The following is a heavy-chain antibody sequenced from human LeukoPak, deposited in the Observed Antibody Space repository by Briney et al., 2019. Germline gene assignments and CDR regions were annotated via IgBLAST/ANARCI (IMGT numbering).Heavy chain of an antibody. J-gene: IGHJ4*02. CDR3: AKDRYDSSGYFDY. CDR2: ISYDGSNK. Sequence: PGGSLRLSCAASGFTFSSYGMHWVRQAPGKGLEWVAVISYDGSNKYYADSVKGRFTISRDNSKNTLYLQMNSLRAEDTAVYYCAKDRYDSSGYFDYWGRGTLVTVSS. D-gene: IGHD3-22*01. CDR1: GFTFSSYG. V-gene: IGHV3-30*18.